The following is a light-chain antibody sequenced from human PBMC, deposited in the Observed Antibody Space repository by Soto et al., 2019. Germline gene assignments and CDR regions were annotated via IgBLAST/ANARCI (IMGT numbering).Light chain of an antibody. CDR2: KAF. CDR3: QQYNSYSWT. J-gene: IGKJ1*01. CDR1: QSISSW. V-gene: IGKV1-5*03. Sequence: DIQMTQSPSTPSASVRDRVTITCRASQSISSWLACYQQKSRKAPKLLIYKAFSLESGVPSRLSGSGSGTEFTLTISSLKPDDFATYYCQQYNSYSWTFGQGTKVQIK.